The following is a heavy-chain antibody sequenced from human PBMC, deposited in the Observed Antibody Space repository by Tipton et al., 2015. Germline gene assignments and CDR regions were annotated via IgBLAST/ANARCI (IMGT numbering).Heavy chain of an antibody. Sequence: SLRLSCAASGFTFSDYYMSWIRQAPGKGLEWVSYIGSSATTIYYADSVKGRFTISRDNAKNSLYLQMNSLRAEDTALYYCAKEYGSGSYFEYFYYGMDVWGQGTTVTVSS. D-gene: IGHD3-10*01. V-gene: IGHV3-11*01. CDR1: GFTFSDYY. CDR3: AKEYGSGSYFEYFYYGMDV. J-gene: IGHJ6*02. CDR2: IGSSATTI.